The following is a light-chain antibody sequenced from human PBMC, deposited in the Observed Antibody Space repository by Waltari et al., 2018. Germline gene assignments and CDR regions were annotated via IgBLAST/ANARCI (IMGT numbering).Light chain of an antibody. CDR1: RSHIGRAT. J-gene: IGLJ3*02. CDR2: NGD. Sequence: QSVLTQPPSASGTLGQRVTFSCSGRRSHIGRATVHWYQQFPGTAPKLLLYNGDQRPSGVPDRFSGSKSGTSASLAISGLQSEDEAAYYCASWDDGLNGWLFGGGTKLTVI. V-gene: IGLV1-44*01. CDR3: ASWDDGLNGWL.